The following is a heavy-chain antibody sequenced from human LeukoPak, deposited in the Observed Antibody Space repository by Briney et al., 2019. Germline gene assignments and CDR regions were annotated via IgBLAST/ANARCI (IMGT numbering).Heavy chain of an antibody. CDR1: GYTFTGYY. Sequence: GASVKVPCKASGYTFTGYYMHWVRQAPGQGLEWMGWINPNSGGTNYAQKFQGRVTMTRDTSISTAYMELSRLRSDDTAVYYCARDGFWSGYHYFDYWGQGTLVTVSS. CDR2: INPNSGGT. J-gene: IGHJ4*02. CDR3: ARDGFWSGYHYFDY. V-gene: IGHV1-2*02. D-gene: IGHD3-3*01.